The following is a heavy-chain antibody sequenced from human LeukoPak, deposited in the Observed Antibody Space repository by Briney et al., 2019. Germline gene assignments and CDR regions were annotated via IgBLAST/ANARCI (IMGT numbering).Heavy chain of an antibody. CDR1: GFSFSSDA. Sequence: GGSLRLSCAASGFSFSSDAMSWVRQSPGKGLEWVSAISGRGVNIYNADSVKGRFTISRDISRTTLYLQMNSLRAEDTAVYYCAKESFYYDTTGYKAYYFDYWGQGTLVTVSS. CDR3: AKESFYYDTTGYKAYYFDY. D-gene: IGHD3-22*01. J-gene: IGHJ4*02. V-gene: IGHV3-23*01. CDR2: ISGRGVNI.